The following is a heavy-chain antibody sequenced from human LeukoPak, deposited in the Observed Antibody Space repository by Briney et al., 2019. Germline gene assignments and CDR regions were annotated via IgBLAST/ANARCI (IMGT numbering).Heavy chain of an antibody. CDR3: AKARVAAAGENYYYYGMDV. Sequence: GRSLRLPCAASGFTFSSYGMHWVRQAPGKGLEWVAVISYDGSNKYYADSVKGRFTISRDNSKNTLYLQMNSLRAEDTAVYYCAKARVAAAGENYYYYGMDVWGQGTTVTVSS. CDR1: GFTFSSYG. CDR2: ISYDGSNK. J-gene: IGHJ6*02. D-gene: IGHD6-13*01. V-gene: IGHV3-30*18.